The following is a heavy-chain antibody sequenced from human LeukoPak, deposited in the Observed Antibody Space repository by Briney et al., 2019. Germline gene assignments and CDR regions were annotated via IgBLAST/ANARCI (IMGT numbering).Heavy chain of an antibody. V-gene: IGHV4-34*01. CDR2: INHSGST. D-gene: IGHD3-10*01. J-gene: IGHJ4*02. Sequence: PSETLSLTCAVYGGSFSGHYWSWIRQPPGKGLEWIGEINHSGSTNYNPSLKSRVTISVDTSKNQFSLKLSSVTAADTAVYYCARGRRLLWFRELPDFDYWGQGTLVTVSS. CDR1: GGSFSGHY. CDR3: ARGRRLLWFRELPDFDY.